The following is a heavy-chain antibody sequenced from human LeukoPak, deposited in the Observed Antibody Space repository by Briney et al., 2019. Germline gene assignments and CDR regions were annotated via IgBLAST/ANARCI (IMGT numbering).Heavy chain of an antibody. CDR1: GGTFSSYA. CDR2: IIPILGTA. Sequence: EASVKVSCKASGGTFSSYAISWVRQAPGQGLEWMGRIIPILGTANYAQKFQGRVTITADKSTSTAYMELSSLRSEDTAVYYCARDYYGSGSSLEYFDSWGQGPLATVS. J-gene: IGHJ4*02. V-gene: IGHV1-69*04. CDR3: ARDYYGSGSSLEYFDS. D-gene: IGHD3-10*01.